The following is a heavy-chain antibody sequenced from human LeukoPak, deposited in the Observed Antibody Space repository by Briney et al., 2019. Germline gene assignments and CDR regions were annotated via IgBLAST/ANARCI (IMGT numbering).Heavy chain of an antibody. D-gene: IGHD5-18*01. CDR3: ARERDTAMVLDY. CDR2: ISAYNGNT. Sequence: ASVRVSCKASGYTFTSCGISWVRQAPGQVLEWMGWISAYNGNTNYAQKLQGRVTMTTDTSTSTAYMELRSLRSDDTAVYYCARERDTAMVLDYWGQGTLLTVSS. V-gene: IGHV1-18*01. J-gene: IGHJ4*02. CDR1: GYTFTSCG.